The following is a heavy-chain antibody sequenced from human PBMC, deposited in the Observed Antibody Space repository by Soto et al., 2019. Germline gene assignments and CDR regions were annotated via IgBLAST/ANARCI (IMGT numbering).Heavy chain of an antibody. J-gene: IGHJ6*02. V-gene: IGHV1-46*01. CDR2: INPSGGST. CDR3: ARTGGSAYSNYINYYYGMDV. D-gene: IGHD4-4*01. CDR1: GYTFTSYY. Sequence: AASVKVSCKASGYTFTSYYMHWVRQAPGQGLEWMGIINPSGGSTSYAQKFQGRVTMTRDTSTSTVYMELSSLRSEDTAVYYCARTGGSAYSNYINYYYGMDVWGQGTTVTVSS.